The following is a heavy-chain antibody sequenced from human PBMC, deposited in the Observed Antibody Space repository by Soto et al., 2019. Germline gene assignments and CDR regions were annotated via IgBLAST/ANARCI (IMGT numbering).Heavy chain of an antibody. Sequence: SETLSLTCTVSGGSVSSSSYYWGWVRQPPGKGLEWIGSVYYSGSTYYNPSLESRVTISVDKSKNQFSLKLSSVTAADTAVYYCARDAGDYGAFDIWGQGTMVTVSS. V-gene: IGHV4-39*07. J-gene: IGHJ3*02. CDR2: VYYSGST. CDR1: GGSVSSSSYY. CDR3: ARDAGDYGAFDI. D-gene: IGHD4-17*01.